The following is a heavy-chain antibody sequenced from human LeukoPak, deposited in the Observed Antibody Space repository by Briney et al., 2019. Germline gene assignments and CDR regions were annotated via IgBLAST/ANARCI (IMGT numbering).Heavy chain of an antibody. Sequence: GGSLRLSCAASGFTFSSYGMHWVRQAPGKGLEWVAVISYDGSNKYYADSVKGRFTISRDNSKNTLYLQMNSLRAEDTAVYYCAKCRQFYYGDGDYWGQGTLVTVSS. CDR2: ISYDGSNK. J-gene: IGHJ4*02. D-gene: IGHD4-17*01. CDR1: GFTFSSYG. CDR3: AKCRQFYYGDGDY. V-gene: IGHV3-30*18.